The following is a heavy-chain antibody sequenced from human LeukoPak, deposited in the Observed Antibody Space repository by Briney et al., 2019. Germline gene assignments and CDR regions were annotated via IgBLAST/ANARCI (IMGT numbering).Heavy chain of an antibody. CDR3: ATLGYSYGYFDY. D-gene: IGHD5-18*01. CDR1: GYTFTSYD. CDR2: MNPNSGNT. V-gene: IGHV1-8*01. J-gene: IGHJ4*02. Sequence: ASVKVSCKASGYTFTSYDINWVRQATGQGLGWMGWMNPNSGNTGYAQKFQGRVTMTRNTSISTAYMELSSLRSDDTAVYYCATLGYSYGYFDYWGQGTLVTVSS.